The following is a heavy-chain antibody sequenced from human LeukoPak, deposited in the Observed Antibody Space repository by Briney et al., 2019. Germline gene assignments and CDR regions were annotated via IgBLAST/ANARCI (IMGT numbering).Heavy chain of an antibody. Sequence: PGGSLRLSCAASGFTFSSYWMSWVRQAPGKGLEWVGRIKSKTDGGTTDYAAPVKGRFTISRDDSKNTLYLQMNSLKTEDTAVYYCTTGGYYSGMGYWGQGTLVTVSS. CDR3: TTGGYYSGMGY. V-gene: IGHV3-15*01. CDR2: IKSKTDGGTT. CDR1: GFTFSSYW. D-gene: IGHD3-22*01. J-gene: IGHJ4*02.